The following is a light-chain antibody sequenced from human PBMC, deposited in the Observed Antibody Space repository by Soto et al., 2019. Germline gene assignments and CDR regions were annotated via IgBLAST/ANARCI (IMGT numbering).Light chain of an antibody. CDR1: TSDVGDYNY. Sequence: QSALTQPASISGSPGQSISISCTGTTSDVGDYNYVSWYQQHPGKAPKLMIYEVSYRPSGVSNRFSGSKSGNTASLTISGLRADDEADYYCASCSSINTPCVVFGGGTKLTVL. V-gene: IGLV2-14*01. CDR3: ASCSSINTPCVV. J-gene: IGLJ2*01. CDR2: EVS.